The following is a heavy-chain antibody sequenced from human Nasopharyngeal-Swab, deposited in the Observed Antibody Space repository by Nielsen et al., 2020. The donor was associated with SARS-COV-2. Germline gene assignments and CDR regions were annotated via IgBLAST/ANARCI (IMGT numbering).Heavy chain of an antibody. CDR2: ISGSGHRT. D-gene: IGHD3-3*01. CDR3: AKDFRHTYDYWSGYFTN. Sequence: EYLKIPRVASGFTLRSCSLTRVRQAPGKGLRWLATISGSGHRTYHAESVKGRFTISSYNSQYTLFLQKNSLRAEGTAVYYCAKDFRHTYDYWSGYFTNWGQGTLVTVSP. V-gene: IGHV3-23*01. CDR1: GFTLRSCS. J-gene: IGHJ4*02.